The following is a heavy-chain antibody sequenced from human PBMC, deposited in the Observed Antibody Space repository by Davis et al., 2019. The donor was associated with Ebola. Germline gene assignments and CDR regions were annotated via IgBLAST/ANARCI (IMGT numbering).Heavy chain of an antibody. CDR1: GGSISSGGYY. J-gene: IGHJ5*02. Sequence: SETLSLTCTVSGGSISSGGYYWSWIRQHPGKGLEWIGYIYYSGSTYYNPSLKSRVTISVDTSKNQFSLKLSSVTAADTAVYYCARVTYSNYGVDWFDPWGQGTLVTVSS. CDR3: ARVTYSNYGVDWFDP. CDR2: IYYSGST. D-gene: IGHD4-11*01. V-gene: IGHV4-31*03.